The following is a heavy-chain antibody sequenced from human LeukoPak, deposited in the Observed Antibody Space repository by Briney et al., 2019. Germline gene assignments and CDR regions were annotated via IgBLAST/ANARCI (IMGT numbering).Heavy chain of an antibody. CDR2: ISAYNGNT. D-gene: IGHD5-24*01. Sequence: ASVKVSCKASGYTFTSYGISWVRQAPGQGLEWMGWISAYNGNTNYAQKLQGRVTMTTDTSTSTAYMELRSLRSDDTAVYYCAGVTWLFDAFDIWGQGTMVTVSS. CDR3: AGVTWLFDAFDI. V-gene: IGHV1-18*01. J-gene: IGHJ3*02. CDR1: GYTFTSYG.